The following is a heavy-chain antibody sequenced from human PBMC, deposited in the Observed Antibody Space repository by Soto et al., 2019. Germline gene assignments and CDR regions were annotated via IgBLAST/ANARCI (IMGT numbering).Heavy chain of an antibody. CDR3: ARGMPGYCSSTSCYSGWFDP. V-gene: IGHV1-2*04. D-gene: IGHD2-2*01. Sequence: ASVKVSCKASGYTFTGYYMHWVRQAPGQGLEWMGWINPNSGGTNYAQKFQGWVTMTRDTSISTAYMELSRLRSDDTAVYYCARGMPGYCSSTSCYSGWFDPWGQGTLVTVSS. CDR1: GYTFTGYY. J-gene: IGHJ5*02. CDR2: INPNSGGT.